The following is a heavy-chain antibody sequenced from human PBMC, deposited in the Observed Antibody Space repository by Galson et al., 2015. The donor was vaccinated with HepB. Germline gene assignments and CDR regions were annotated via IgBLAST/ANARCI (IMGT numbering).Heavy chain of an antibody. CDR2: INPSGGST. CDR3: ARYRRRWLQFQQIDYYYYGMDV. J-gene: IGHJ6*02. CDR1: GYTFTSYY. D-gene: IGHD5-24*01. Sequence: SVKVSCKASGYTFTSYYMHWARQAPGQGLEWMGIINPSGGSTSYAQKFQGRVTMTRDTSTSTVYMELSSLRSEDTAVYYCARYRRRWLQFQQIDYYYYGMDVWGQGTTVTVSS. V-gene: IGHV1-46*01.